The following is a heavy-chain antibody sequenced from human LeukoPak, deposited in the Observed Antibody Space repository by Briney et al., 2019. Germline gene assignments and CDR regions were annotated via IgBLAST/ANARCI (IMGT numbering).Heavy chain of an antibody. CDR2: IWYDASK. CDR3: VRGVGVSRFNYFDP. J-gene: IGHJ5*02. CDR1: GFTFSSFG. Sequence: PGGSLTLSCAASGFTFSSFGMHWVRQAPGKGLEWVAVIWYDASKYYADSVKGRFTISRDNSKNTLFLQMNSLRDDDTAVYYCVRGVGVSRFNYFDPWGQGTLVIVSS. V-gene: IGHV3-33*01. D-gene: IGHD6-13*01.